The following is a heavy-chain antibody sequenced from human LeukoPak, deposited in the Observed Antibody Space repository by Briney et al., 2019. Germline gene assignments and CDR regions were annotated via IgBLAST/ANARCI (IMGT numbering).Heavy chain of an antibody. CDR1: GLTFDDYA. D-gene: IGHD5-18*01. CDR3: AKDSGYSYGLTPTYFDY. CDR2: ISWNSGSI. Sequence: GGSLRLSCAASGLTFDDYAMHWVRQAPGKGLEWVSGISWNSGSIGYADSVKGRFTISRDNAKNSLYLQMNSLRAEDTALYYCAKDSGYSYGLTPTYFDYWGQGTLVTVSS. J-gene: IGHJ4*02. V-gene: IGHV3-9*01.